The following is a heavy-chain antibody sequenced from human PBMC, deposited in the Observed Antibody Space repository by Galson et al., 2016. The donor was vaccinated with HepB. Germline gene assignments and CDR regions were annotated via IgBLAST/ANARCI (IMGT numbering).Heavy chain of an antibody. Sequence: SVKVSCKAFVNTFTSYGISWVRQAPGQGLEWMGWISPYNGNTNYAQKLQGRVTMTTDTSTSTAYMELRSLRSDDTAVYYCARGDYYYYGMDVWGQGTTVTVSS. J-gene: IGHJ6*02. V-gene: IGHV1-18*01. CDR3: ARGDYYYYGMDV. CDR2: ISPYNGNT. CDR1: VNTFTSYG.